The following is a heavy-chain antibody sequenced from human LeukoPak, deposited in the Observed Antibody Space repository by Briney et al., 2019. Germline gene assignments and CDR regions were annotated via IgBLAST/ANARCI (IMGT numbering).Heavy chain of an antibody. CDR3: ARLVVVVPATARWYYFDY. D-gene: IGHD2-15*01. J-gene: IGHJ4*02. CDR2: IYYSGST. V-gene: IGHV4-59*08. CDR1: GGSISSYY. Sequence: SETLSLTCTVSGGSISSYYWSWIRQPPRKGLEWIGYIYYSGSTNSNTSLKSRVTISVDTSKNQFSRKLSSWPAADTPVYYCARLVVVVPATARWYYFDYWGQGTLVTVS.